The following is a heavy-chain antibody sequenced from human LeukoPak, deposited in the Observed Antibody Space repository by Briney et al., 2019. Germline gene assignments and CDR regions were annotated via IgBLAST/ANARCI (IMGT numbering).Heavy chain of an antibody. CDR1: GGSISSYY. CDR3: ASSPLGSSWAYLNY. CDR2: IYTSGST. Sequence: SETLSLTCTVSGGSISSYYWSWIRQPAGKGLEWIGRIYTSGSTNYNPSLKSRVTMSVDTSKNQFSLKLSSATAADTAVYYCASSPLGSSWAYLNYWGQGTPVTVSS. J-gene: IGHJ4*02. D-gene: IGHD6-13*01. V-gene: IGHV4-4*07.